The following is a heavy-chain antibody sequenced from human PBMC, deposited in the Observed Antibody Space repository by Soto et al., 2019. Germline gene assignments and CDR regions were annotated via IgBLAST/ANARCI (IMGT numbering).Heavy chain of an antibody. CDR2: IFYSGST. J-gene: IGHJ6*02. Sequence: SETLSLTCTVSGGSISSSSYYWGWIRQPPGKGLEWIGSIFYSGSTYYNPSLKSRVTISVDTSKNQFSLKLSSVTAADTAVYYCARGADYHPGVWGQGTTVTVSS. CDR1: GGSISSSSYY. V-gene: IGHV4-39*07. CDR3: ARGADYHPGV. D-gene: IGHD5-12*01.